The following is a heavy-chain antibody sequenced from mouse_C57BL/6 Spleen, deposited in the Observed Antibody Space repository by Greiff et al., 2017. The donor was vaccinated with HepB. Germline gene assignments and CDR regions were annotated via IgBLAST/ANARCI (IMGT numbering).Heavy chain of an antibody. Sequence: QVQLQQPGAELVRPGTSVKLSCKASGYTFTSYWMHWVKQRPGQGLEWIGVIDPSDSYTNYNQKFKGKATLTVDTSSSTAYMQLSSLTSEDSAVYYCARGDGNSFMDYWGQGTSVTVSS. J-gene: IGHJ4*01. CDR3: ARGDGNSFMDY. D-gene: IGHD2-1*01. CDR2: IDPSDSYT. V-gene: IGHV1-59*01. CDR1: GYTFTSYW.